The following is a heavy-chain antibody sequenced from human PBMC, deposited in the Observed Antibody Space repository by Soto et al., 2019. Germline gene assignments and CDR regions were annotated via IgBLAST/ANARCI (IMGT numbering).Heavy chain of an antibody. Sequence: SETLSLTCTVSGGSISSGGYYWSWIRQHPGKGLEWIGYIYYSGSTYYNPSLKSRVTISVDTSKNPFSLKLSSVTAADTAVYYXARSSITIFGVVSYFDYWGQGTLVTVSS. CDR1: GGSISSGGYY. J-gene: IGHJ4*02. CDR2: IYYSGST. CDR3: ARSSITIFGVVSYFDY. V-gene: IGHV4-31*03. D-gene: IGHD3-3*01.